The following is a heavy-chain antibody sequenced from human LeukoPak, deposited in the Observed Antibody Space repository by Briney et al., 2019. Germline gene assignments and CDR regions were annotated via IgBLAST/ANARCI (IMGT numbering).Heavy chain of an antibody. CDR3: AKASSSWYGVSEY. D-gene: IGHD6-13*01. V-gene: IGHV3-23*01. Sequence: GGSLRLSCAASGLVFGKYAMAWVRQAPGKGLECVSIISDDSSFTYYLDSVKGRSTIFRDNSKNTLYLHMNSLKAEDTAVYYCAKASSSWYGVSEYWGQGTLVTVSS. CDR1: GLVFGKYA. J-gene: IGHJ4*02. CDR2: ISDDSSFT.